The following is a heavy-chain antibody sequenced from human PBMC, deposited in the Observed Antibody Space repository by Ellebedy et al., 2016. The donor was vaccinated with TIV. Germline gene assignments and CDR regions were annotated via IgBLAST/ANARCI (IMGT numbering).Heavy chain of an antibody. J-gene: IGHJ5*02. CDR2: ISAYNGNT. Sequence: ASVKVSCKASGYTFTSYGISWVRQAPGQGLEWMGWISAYNGNTNYAQKLQGRVTMTEDTSTDTAYMELSSLRSEDTAVYYCATTGTNWAWFDPWGQGTLVTVSS. CDR3: ATTGTNWAWFDP. CDR1: GYTFTSYG. D-gene: IGHD1-1*01. V-gene: IGHV1-18*01.